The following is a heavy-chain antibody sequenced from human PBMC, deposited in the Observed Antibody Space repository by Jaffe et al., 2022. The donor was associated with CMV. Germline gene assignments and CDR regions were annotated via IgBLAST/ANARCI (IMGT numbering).Heavy chain of an antibody. CDR2: IYHSGST. CDR3: ARGASGWLSWREYYYYYMDV. J-gene: IGHJ6*03. D-gene: IGHD6-19*01. Sequence: QVQLQESGPGLVKPSGTLSLTCAVSGGSISSSNWWSWVRQPPGKGLEWIGEIYHSGSTNYNPSLKSRVTISVDKSKNQFSLKLSSVTAADTAVYYCARGASGWLSWREYYYYYMDVWGKGTTVTVSS. CDR1: GGSISSSNW. V-gene: IGHV4-4*02.